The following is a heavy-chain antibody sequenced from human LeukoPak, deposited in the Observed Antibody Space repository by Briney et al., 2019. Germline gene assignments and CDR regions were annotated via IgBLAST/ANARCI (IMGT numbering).Heavy chain of an antibody. J-gene: IGHJ4*02. CDR3: ASLDTAMVTWRDN. CDR2: IKRDGSET. V-gene: IGHV3-7*03. Sequence: GGSLRLSCEASRFIFSSQWISWVRQAPGKGLEWVANIKRDGSETYYVNSVKGRFTISRDNAKNSLFLQMNSLRVEDTAVYYCASLDTAMVTWRDNWGQGTLVTVSS. D-gene: IGHD5-18*01. CDR1: RFIFSSQW.